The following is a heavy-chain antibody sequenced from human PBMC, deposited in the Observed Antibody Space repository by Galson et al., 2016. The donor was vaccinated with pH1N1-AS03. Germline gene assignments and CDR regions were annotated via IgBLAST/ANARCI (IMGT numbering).Heavy chain of an antibody. CDR1: GGPFRSYA. Sequence: QSGAEVKKPGESLKISCKASGGPFRSYAISWVRQAPGQGLEWMGGIMPIFGTTNYAQKFQGRVTVTADESTTTAYMELSSLRSEDTAVYYCARAPTYYFGLRAALDSWGQGTMVTVSS. CDR3: ARAPTYYFGLRAALDS. D-gene: IGHD3-10*01. CDR2: IMPIFGTT. V-gene: IGHV1-69*01. J-gene: IGHJ3*02.